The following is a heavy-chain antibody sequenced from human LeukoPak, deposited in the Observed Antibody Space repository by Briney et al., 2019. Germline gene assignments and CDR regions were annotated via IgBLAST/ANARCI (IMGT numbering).Heavy chain of an antibody. V-gene: IGHV4-59*13. CDR2: MYYSGTT. CDR1: GGSISTYS. J-gene: IGHJ4*02. Sequence: SETLSLTCSVSGGSISTYSWSWIRLPPGKGLEWVGHMYYSGTTKYNPSLKSRVTISVDTSKNQFSLRLSSVTAADTAVYYCAGHHPRNTVDFWGQGTLVTVSS. D-gene: IGHD2/OR15-2a*01. CDR3: AGHHPRNTVDF.